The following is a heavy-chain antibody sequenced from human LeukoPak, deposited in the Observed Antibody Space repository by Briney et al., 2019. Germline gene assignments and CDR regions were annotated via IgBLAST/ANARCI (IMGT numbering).Heavy chain of an antibody. J-gene: IGHJ3*02. D-gene: IGHD1-26*01. V-gene: IGHV4-61*08. CDR2: IYYSGST. CDR1: GGSIRSGGYY. Sequence: KPSETLSLTCNVSGGSIRSGGYYWGWIRQPPGKGLEWIGYIYYSGSTNYNPSLKSRVTISVDTSKNQFSLKLSSVTAADTAVYYCARFDGGSYFSLSWDAFDIWGQGTMVTVSS. CDR3: ARFDGGSYFSLSWDAFDI.